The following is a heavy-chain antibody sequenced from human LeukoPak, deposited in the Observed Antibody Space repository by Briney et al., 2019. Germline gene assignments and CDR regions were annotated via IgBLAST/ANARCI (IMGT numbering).Heavy chain of an antibody. Sequence: GGPLRLSCAASGFTFSSYAMIWVRQAPGGGREWVSTLSGGSSTTYYADSVKGRFTISRDNSKNTLSLQMNSLRAEDTAVYYCAKTGSVGMIANSLDYWGQGTLVTVSS. V-gene: IGHV3-23*01. CDR3: AKTGSVGMIANSLDY. J-gene: IGHJ4*02. D-gene: IGHD3-22*01. CDR2: LSGGSSTT. CDR1: GFTFSSYA.